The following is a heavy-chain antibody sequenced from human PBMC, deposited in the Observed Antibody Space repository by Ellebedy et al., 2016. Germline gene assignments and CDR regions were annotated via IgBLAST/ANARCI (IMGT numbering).Heavy chain of an antibody. CDR3: AKWNGDWNAYDV. CDR1: GGSMEIYY. D-gene: IGHD1-1*01. J-gene: IGHJ3*01. CDR2: VFHTGTT. Sequence: SETLSLTCSVSGGSMEIYYWTWIRQSPGKGLEWIGYVFHTGTTNYSPSLKSRVTMSVDTSKSQFSLGLTSVTAADTAVYYCAKWNGDWNAYDVWGQGTMVTVSS. V-gene: IGHV4-59*01.